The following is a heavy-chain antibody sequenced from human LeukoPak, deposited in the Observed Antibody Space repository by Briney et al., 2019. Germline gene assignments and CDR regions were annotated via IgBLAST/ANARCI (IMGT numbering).Heavy chain of an antibody. Sequence: PGGSLRLSCAASGFTFDDYAMHWVRQAPGKGLEWVSGISWNSGSIGYADSVKGRFTISRDNAKNSLYLQMNSLRAEDMALYYCAKANIPYSSSSLDAFDIWGQGTMVTVSS. CDR1: GFTFDDYA. CDR3: AKANIPYSSSSLDAFDI. J-gene: IGHJ3*02. V-gene: IGHV3-9*03. D-gene: IGHD6-6*01. CDR2: ISWNSGSI.